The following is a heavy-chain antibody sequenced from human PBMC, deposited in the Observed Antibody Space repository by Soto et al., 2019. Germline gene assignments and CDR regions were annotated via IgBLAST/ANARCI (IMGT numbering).Heavy chain of an antibody. CDR2: INHSGST. V-gene: IGHV4-34*01. CDR3: VAAGGLGYNFDY. Sequence: QVQLQQWGAGLLKPSETLSLTCAVYGGSFSGYYWSWIRQPPGKGLEWIGEINHSGSTNYNPSLKSRVTISVDTSKMQFSLKLSSVTAADTAVYYCVAAGGLGYNFDYWGQGTLVTVSS. CDR1: GGSFSGYY. D-gene: IGHD2-2*02. J-gene: IGHJ4*02.